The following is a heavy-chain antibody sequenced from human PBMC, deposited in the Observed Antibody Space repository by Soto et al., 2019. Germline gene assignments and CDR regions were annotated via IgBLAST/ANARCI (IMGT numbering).Heavy chain of an antibody. CDR3: AKDQLTAGGDYYYYYGMDG. CDR1: GFTFSSFA. V-gene: IGHV3-23*01. Sequence: EVVLLESGGGLVQPGGSLRLSCEASGFTFSSFAMSWVRQTPGKGLEWLSGISGGGGGSYYADSVKGRFTISRDNSKNTLYLQMNSLRVEDTALYYCAKDQLTAGGDYYYYYGMDGWGRATAVTVSS. CDR2: ISGGGGGS. J-gene: IGHJ6*02. D-gene: IGHD6-13*01.